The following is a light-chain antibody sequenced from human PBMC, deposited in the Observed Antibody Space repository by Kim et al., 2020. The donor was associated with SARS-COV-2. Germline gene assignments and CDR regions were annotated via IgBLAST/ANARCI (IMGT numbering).Light chain of an antibody. J-gene: IGLJ3*02. CDR1: SGSIASNY. CDR2: EDN. Sequence: NFMLTQPHSVSESPGKTVTISCTRSSGSIASNYVQWYQQRPGSAPTTVIYEDNQRPSGVPDRSSGSIDSSSNSASLTISGLKTEDEADYYCQSYDSSNHLWVFGGGTQLTVL. CDR3: QSYDSSNHLWV. V-gene: IGLV6-57*04.